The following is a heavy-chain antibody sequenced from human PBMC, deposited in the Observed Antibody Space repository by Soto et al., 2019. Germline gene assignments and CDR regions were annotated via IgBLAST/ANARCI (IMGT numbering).Heavy chain of an antibody. V-gene: IGHV4-61*01. J-gene: IGHJ4*02. CDR1: GGSVSSGSYY. Sequence: QVQLQESGPGLVKPSETLSLTCTVSGGSVSSGSYYWGWIRQPPGKGLEWIGYIYYSGGTNSNPSLKSRVTISVDTSKNQFSLKLNSVTAADTAVYYCARVVYSGYDRKYYFDYWGQGTLVTVSS. CDR3: ARVVYSGYDRKYYFDY. CDR2: IYYSGGT. D-gene: IGHD5-12*01.